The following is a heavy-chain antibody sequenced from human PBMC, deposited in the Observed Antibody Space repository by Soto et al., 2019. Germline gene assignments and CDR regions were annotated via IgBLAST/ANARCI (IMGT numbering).Heavy chain of an antibody. CDR3: AREVSFSGSGRGISYYALGV. J-gene: IGHJ6*02. CDR2: MNPNSGNT. CDR1: GYTFTNYD. V-gene: IGHV1-8*01. Sequence: QEQLVQSGAEVQKPGASVKVSCKASGYTFTNYDINWVRQAPGQGLEWMGWMNPNSGNTDIAQKFQGRVTMARIGSISAAYMELSSLTSADTAVFYLAREVSFSGSGRGISYYALGVWGQGTTVTVS. D-gene: IGHD3-10*01.